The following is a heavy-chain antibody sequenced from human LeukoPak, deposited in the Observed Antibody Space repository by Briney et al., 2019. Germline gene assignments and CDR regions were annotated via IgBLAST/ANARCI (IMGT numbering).Heavy chain of an antibody. D-gene: IGHD4-17*01. J-gene: IGHJ4*02. CDR3: ARTRSTVTTLFDY. CDR2: INPDSGGT. Sequence: ASVKVSCKASGYTFTGYYMHWVRQAPGQGLEWMGWINPDSGGTNYAQKFQGRVTMTRDTSISTAYMELSRLSSDDTAVYYCARTRSTVTTLFDYWGQGTLVTVSS. V-gene: IGHV1-2*02. CDR1: GYTFTGYY.